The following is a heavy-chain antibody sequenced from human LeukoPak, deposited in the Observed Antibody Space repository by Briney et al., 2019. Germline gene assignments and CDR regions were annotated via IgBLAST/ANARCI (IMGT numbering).Heavy chain of an antibody. CDR1: GFTFSSYG. J-gene: IGHJ5*02. D-gene: IGHD3-16*01. Sequence: PGGSLRLSCAASGFTFSSYGMSWVRQAPGKGLEWVSAFSGSGGSTYYADSVKGRFTISRDDSKNTLYLQMNSLRAEDTALYYCARSGGVRFDPWGQGTLVTVSS. CDR3: ARSGGVRFDP. CDR2: FSGSGGST. V-gene: IGHV3-23*01.